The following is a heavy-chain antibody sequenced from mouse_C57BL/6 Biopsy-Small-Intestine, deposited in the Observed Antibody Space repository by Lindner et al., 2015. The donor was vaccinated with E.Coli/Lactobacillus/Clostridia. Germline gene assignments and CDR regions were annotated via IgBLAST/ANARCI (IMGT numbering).Heavy chain of an antibody. CDR3: ARGPDL. V-gene: IGHV1-58*01. J-gene: IGHJ2*01. CDR1: GYPFTTYG. CDR2: RSTYNADT. Sequence: SVKVSCKASGYPFTTYGLFWVRQAPGQTFEWMGWRSTYNADTQYAQKFQGRITMTTDTSTSTAYLELRRLTSDDTAIYFCARGPDLWGRGTLITVS.